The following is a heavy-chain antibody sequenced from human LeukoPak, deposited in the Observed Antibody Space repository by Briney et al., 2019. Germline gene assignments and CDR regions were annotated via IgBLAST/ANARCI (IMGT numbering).Heavy chain of an antibody. J-gene: IGHJ4*02. Sequence: GGSLRLSCAASGFTFSSYWMHWVRQAPGKGLVWVSRINSDGSSTSYADSVKGRFIISRDNAKNTLYLQMNSLRAEDTAVYYCAREGEYRSGGFDYWGQGTLVTVSS. CDR2: INSDGSST. CDR1: GFTFSSYW. V-gene: IGHV3-74*01. D-gene: IGHD3-16*01. CDR3: AREGEYRSGGFDY.